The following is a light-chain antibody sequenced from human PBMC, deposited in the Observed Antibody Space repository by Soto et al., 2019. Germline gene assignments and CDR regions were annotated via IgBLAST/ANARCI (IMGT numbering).Light chain of an antibody. J-gene: IGKJ5*01. CDR3: QPLNAYPST. CDR2: AAS. Sequence: SSCLASQGISSYLALYQQKPGKAPKLLIYAASTLQSGVPSRFSCSEPKTEYTISLRTLHSDYFATPNYQPLNAYPSTFGQGTRLEIK. V-gene: IGKV1-9*01. CDR1: QGISSY.